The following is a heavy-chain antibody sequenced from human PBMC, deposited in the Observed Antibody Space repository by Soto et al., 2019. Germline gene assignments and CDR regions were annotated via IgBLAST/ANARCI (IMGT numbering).Heavy chain of an antibody. V-gene: IGHV3-53*01. D-gene: IGHD6-19*01. Sequence: GGSLSLSCAASGFDVSYNYMSWVRQAPGKGLEWLSIIHPDGATYYAGSVKGRFTISRDNSKNTVHLQMNDLRGDDTAVYYCGSIAVAEGFDPWGQGTLVTVSS. CDR2: IHPDGAT. CDR3: GSIAVAEGFDP. J-gene: IGHJ5*02. CDR1: GFDVSYNY.